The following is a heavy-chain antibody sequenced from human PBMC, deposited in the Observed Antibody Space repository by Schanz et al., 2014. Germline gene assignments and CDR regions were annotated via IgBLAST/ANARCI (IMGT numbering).Heavy chain of an antibody. Sequence: DVQLLESGGGLVQPGGSLRLSCAASGFTFTNYAMSWVRQAPGKGLEWVSAISGSGGSTYYADSVKGRFTISRDNSKNTLYLQMNGLRAEDTAVYYCARVALPGYSSPRDAFDIWGQGTMVTVSS. D-gene: IGHD5-18*01. CDR1: GFTFTNYA. J-gene: IGHJ3*02. V-gene: IGHV3-23*01. CDR3: ARVALPGYSSPRDAFDI. CDR2: ISGSGGST.